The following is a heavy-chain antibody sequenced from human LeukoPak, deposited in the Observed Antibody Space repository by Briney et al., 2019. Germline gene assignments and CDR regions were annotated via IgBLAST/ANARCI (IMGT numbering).Heavy chain of an antibody. CDR1: GFSFSNYW. V-gene: IGHV3-7*01. J-gene: IGHJ4*02. Sequence: HPGGSLRLSCAASGFSFSNYWMSWVRQAPGKGLEWVANIKQDGTEKYYVDSVKGRFTTSRDNAKNSVYLEMNSLRAEDTAVYYCARKVVDNFDYWGQGTLVTVSS. CDR3: ARKVVDNFDY. CDR2: IKQDGTEK. D-gene: IGHD5-24*01.